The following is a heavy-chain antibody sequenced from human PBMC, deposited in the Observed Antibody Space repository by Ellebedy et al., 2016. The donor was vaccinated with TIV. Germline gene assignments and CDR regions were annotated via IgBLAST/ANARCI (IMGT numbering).Heavy chain of an antibody. CDR3: ARFPDI. Sequence: GESLKISCKGSGYSFTSYWIGWVRQLPGKGLECIGTIYPGDSDTRYSPSFQGQVTISADKSISTAYLQWNNLKASDSAIYYCARFPDIWGQGTVVTVS. V-gene: IGHV5-51*01. CDR1: GYSFTSYW. CDR2: IYPGDSDT. J-gene: IGHJ3*02.